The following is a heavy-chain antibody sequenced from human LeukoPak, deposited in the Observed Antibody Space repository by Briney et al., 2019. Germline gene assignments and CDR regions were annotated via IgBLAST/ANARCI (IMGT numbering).Heavy chain of an antibody. J-gene: IGHJ6*03. CDR3: ARAPERWYSYGSYTYYYMDV. Sequence: PSETLSLTCTVSGGSISSSSYYWGWIRQPPGKGLEWIGSIYYSGSTYYNPSLKSRVAISVDTSKNQFSLKLRSVTAADTTVYYCARAPERWYSYGSYTYYYMDVWGKGTTVTVSS. V-gene: IGHV4-39*07. D-gene: IGHD5-18*01. CDR2: IYYSGST. CDR1: GGSISSSSYY.